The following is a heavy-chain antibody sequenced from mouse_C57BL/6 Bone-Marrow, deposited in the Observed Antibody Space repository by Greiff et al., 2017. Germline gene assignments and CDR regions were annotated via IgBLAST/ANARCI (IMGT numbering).Heavy chain of an antibody. CDR1: GFTFSSYG. CDR3: ARRSYGNWYFDV. J-gene: IGHJ1*03. V-gene: IGHV5-6*01. Sequence: EVQLVESGGDLVKPGGSLKLSCAASGFTFSSYGMSWVRQTPDKRLEWVATISSGGSYTYYPDSVKGRFTISRDNAKNTLYLQMSSLKSEDTAMYYCARRSYGNWYFDVWGTGTTVTVSS. CDR2: ISSGGSYT. D-gene: IGHD1-1*01.